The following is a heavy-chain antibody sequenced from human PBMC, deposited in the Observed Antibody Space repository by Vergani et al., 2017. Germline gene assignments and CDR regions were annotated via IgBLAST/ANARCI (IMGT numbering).Heavy chain of an antibody. CDR2: IYYSGST. CDR3: ARELIVGATSFDN. D-gene: IGHD1-26*01. CDR1: GGFISSGDYY. Sequence: QVQLQESGPGLVKPSQTLSLTCSVSGGFISSGDYYLSWIRQPPGKGLEWIGYIYYSGSTYYNPYLKSRVTISVDTSKNQFSLKLNSVTAADTAVYYCARELIVGATSFDNWGQGTLVTVSS. J-gene: IGHJ4*02. V-gene: IGHV4-30-4*08.